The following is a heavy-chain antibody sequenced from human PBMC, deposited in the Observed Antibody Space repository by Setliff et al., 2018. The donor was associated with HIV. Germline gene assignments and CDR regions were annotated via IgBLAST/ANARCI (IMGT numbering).Heavy chain of an antibody. V-gene: IGHV3-7*03. Sequence: QPSETLSVTCVASGFTFSNYWMTWVRQAPGKGLEWVANINQDGRGIHSVDSVKGRFTISRDNAKSSLFLQMNSLRAEDTAVYYCARDYSYYMDVWGKGTTVTVSS. CDR3: ARDYSYYMDV. J-gene: IGHJ6*03. CDR1: GFTFSNYW. CDR2: INQDGRGI.